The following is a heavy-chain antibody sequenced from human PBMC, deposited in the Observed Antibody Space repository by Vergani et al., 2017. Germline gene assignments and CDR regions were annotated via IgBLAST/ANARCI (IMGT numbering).Heavy chain of an antibody. J-gene: IGHJ5*02. Sequence: QLQLQESGPGLVKPSETLSLTCTVSGGSISSSSYYWGWIRQPPGKGLEWIGSIYYSGISYYNPSLKSRVTISVDTSKNQFSLKLSSVSTADTAMYYCARHIALPVPAARFDPWGQGTRVTVSS. CDR1: GGSISSSSYY. CDR2: IYYSGIS. D-gene: IGHD2-2*01. V-gene: IGHV4-39*01. CDR3: ARHIALPVPAARFDP.